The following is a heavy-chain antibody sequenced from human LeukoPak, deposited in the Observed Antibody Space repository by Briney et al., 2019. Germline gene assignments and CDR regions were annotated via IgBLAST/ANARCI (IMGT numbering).Heavy chain of an antibody. CDR2: IYPGDSDT. D-gene: IGHD2-2*01. Sequence: GESLKISCRGSGYSFTTYWIGWVRQMPGKGLEWMGIIYPGDSDTRYSPSFQGQVPMSADKPLNTAYLQWSSLKASDTAMYYCARRQGCSSTSCPPDYWGQGTLVTVSS. CDR1: GYSFTTYW. J-gene: IGHJ4*02. CDR3: ARRQGCSSTSCPPDY. V-gene: IGHV5-51*01.